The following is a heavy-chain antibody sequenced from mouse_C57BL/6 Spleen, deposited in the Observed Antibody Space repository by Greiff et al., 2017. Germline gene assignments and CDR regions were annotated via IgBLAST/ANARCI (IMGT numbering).Heavy chain of an antibody. J-gene: IGHJ4*01. V-gene: IGHV1-55*01. Sequence: QVQLQQPGAELVKPGASVKMSCKASGYTFTSYWITWVKQRPGQGLEWIGDIYPGSGSTNYNEKFKSKATLTVDTSSSTAYMQLSSLTSEDSAVYYCARRANYYGSSYNYAMDYWGQGTSVTVSS. D-gene: IGHD1-1*01. CDR1: GYTFTSYW. CDR3: ARRANYYGSSYNYAMDY. CDR2: IYPGSGST.